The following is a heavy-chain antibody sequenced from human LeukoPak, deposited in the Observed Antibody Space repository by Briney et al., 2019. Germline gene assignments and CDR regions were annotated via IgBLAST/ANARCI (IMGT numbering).Heavy chain of an antibody. D-gene: IGHD6-19*01. CDR2: ISYDGSEK. V-gene: IGHV3-30*01. J-gene: IGHJ4*02. CDR1: GFTFSSYT. CDR3: ARGDGQWLISHFYF. Sequence: GGSLSLSCAASGFTFSSYTMHWVRQAPGKGIEWVVVISYDGSEKYYEDSVRGRFNISRDNSRNTLYLQMNSLRPEDTALYYCARGDGQWLISHFYFWGQGTLVTVSS.